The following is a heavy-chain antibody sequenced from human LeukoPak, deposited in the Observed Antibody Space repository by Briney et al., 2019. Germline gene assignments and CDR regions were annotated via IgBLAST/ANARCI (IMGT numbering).Heavy chain of an antibody. V-gene: IGHV3-30*07. J-gene: IGHJ6*02. CDR3: ARVKKALRSSTRYYGMDV. CDR1: GFTSSHYA. Sequence: GGSLRLSCAASGFTSSHYAMHWVRQAPGKGLEWVAVISYDGNHKYYADSVKGRFTISRDNSKNTLYLQMNSLRAEDTAVYYCARVKKALRSSTRYYGMDVWGQGTTVTVSS. D-gene: IGHD2-2*01. CDR2: ISYDGNHK.